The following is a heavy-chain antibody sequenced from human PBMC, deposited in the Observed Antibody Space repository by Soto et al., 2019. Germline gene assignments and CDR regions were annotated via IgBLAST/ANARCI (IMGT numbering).Heavy chain of an antibody. D-gene: IGHD6-13*01. CDR1: GYIFTDYH. CDR2: INTDNGGA. CDR3: AKERGSHSLHPSYNWFDT. Sequence: QVQLVQSGAEVKKPGASVKVSCKASGYIFTDYHIHWVRQAPGQGLEFMGWINTDNGGAGSAQQFQGRVTVTRDTSITTVYLELSNLRSDDTAVYFCAKERGSHSLHPSYNWFDTWGQGTLITVSS. J-gene: IGHJ5*02. V-gene: IGHV1-2*02.